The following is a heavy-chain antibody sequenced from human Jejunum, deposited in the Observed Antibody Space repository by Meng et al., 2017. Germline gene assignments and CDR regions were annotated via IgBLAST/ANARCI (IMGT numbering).Heavy chain of an antibody. CDR2: IIPIFGMA. CDR1: GGTFSTYA. D-gene: IGHD4/OR15-4a*01. Sequence: QVQLVQSGAEVKKPGSSVKVSCQASGGTFSTYAITWVRQAPGHGLEWMGGIIPIFGMANYAQNFQDRVTITADESTSTAYMEFSSLRSEDTAVYYCVRPNSGANTYYFDYWGQGTLVTVSS. V-gene: IGHV1-69*01. CDR3: VRPNSGANTYYFDY. J-gene: IGHJ4*02.